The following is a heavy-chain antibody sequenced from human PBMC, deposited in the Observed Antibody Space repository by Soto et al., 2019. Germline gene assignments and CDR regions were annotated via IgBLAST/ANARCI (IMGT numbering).Heavy chain of an antibody. V-gene: IGHV1-69*05. CDR1: GGTFSRNA. D-gene: IGHD3-10*01. J-gene: IGHJ6*02. CDR3: ARCLGNYSYNGMDV. Sequence: QVQLVQSGAEVKKPGSSVKVSCKASGGTFSRNAISWVRQAPGQGLECMGGIIPMFGAANYAQKFQGRVTSTPNESNSTGCMDLSSLRSEDTAVYCCARCLGNYSYNGMDVGGQGTTVPVSS. CDR2: IIPMFGAA.